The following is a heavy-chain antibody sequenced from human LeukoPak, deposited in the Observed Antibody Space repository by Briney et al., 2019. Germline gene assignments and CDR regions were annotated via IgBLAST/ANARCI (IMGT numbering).Heavy chain of an antibody. V-gene: IGHV3-23*01. CDR2: ITTSDGNT. CDR1: GFTFSSYT. D-gene: IGHD3-3*01. Sequence: GGSLRLSCAASGFTFSSYTMSWVRQAPGKGLEWVSTITTSDGNTYYADSVKGRSTISRDNSKNTLYLQMNSLRAEDTAVYYCAKDSGWIFGRAAFDIWGQGTMVTVSS. CDR3: AKDSGWIFGRAAFDI. J-gene: IGHJ3*02.